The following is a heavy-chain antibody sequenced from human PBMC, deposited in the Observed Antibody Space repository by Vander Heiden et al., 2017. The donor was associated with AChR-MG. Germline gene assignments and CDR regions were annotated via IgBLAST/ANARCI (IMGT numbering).Heavy chain of an antibody. CDR3: ARAGRYSYGYWGNWFDP. Sequence: QVQLQQWGAGLLKPSETLSLTCAVHGGSFSGYYWSWIRQPPGKGLEWIGEINHSGSTNYNPSLKSRVTISVDTSKNQFSLKLSSVTAADTAVYYCARAGRYSYGYWGNWFDPWGQGTLVTVSS. CDR2: INHSGST. D-gene: IGHD5-18*01. J-gene: IGHJ5*02. V-gene: IGHV4-34*01. CDR1: GGSFSGYY.